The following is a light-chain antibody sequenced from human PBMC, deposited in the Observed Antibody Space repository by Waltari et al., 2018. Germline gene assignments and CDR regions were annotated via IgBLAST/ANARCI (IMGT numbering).Light chain of an antibody. Sequence: SYVLTQPPSVSVAPGQTARITCGGNNIGSKSVHWYQQKPGQAPVLVVYDDSDRPPGIAERLSGSNSGNTATLTISRVEAGDEADYYCQVWDSNSDHWVFGGGTNLTVL. CDR1: NIGSKS. CDR3: QVWDSNSDHWV. V-gene: IGLV3-21*02. CDR2: DDS. J-gene: IGLJ3*02.